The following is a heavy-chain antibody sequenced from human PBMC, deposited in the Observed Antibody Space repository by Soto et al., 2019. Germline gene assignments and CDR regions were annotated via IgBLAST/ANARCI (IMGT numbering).Heavy chain of an antibody. CDR3: ARGGRVGESNNWFDP. V-gene: IGHV4-34*01. CDR1: GGSFSGYY. CDR2: INHSGST. D-gene: IGHD3-10*01. Sequence: LPETLSLTCAVYGGSFSGYYWSWIRQPPGKGLEWIGEINHSGSTNYNLSLKSRVTISVDTSKNQFSLKLSSVTAADTAVYYCARGGRVGESNNWFDPWGQGTLVTVSS. J-gene: IGHJ5*02.